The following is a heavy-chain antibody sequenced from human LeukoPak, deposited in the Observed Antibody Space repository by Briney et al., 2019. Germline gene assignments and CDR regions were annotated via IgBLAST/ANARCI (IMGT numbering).Heavy chain of an antibody. CDR3: ARDVGVAVADQTYYYYYMDV. V-gene: IGHV3-20*04. Sequence: PGGSLRLSCAASGFTFDDYGMSWVRQAPGKGLEWVSGINWNGGSTGYADSVKGRFTISRDNAKNSLYLQMNSLRAEDTALYYCARDVGVAVADQTYYYYYMDVWGKGTTVTISS. CDR1: GFTFDDYG. CDR2: INWNGGST. D-gene: IGHD6-19*01. J-gene: IGHJ6*03.